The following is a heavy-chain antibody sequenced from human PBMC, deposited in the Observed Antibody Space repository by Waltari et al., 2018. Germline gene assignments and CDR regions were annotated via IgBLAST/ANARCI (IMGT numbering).Heavy chain of an antibody. CDR1: GGSFSGYY. V-gene: IGHV4-34*01. Sequence: QVQLQQWGAGLLKPSETLSLTCAVYGGSFSGYYWRWIRQPPGKGLEWIGEINHSGSTNYNPSLKGRVTIAVDTSKNQFSRKLSSVTAADTAVYYCATGSGAPKVDWFDPWGQGTLVTVSS. CDR3: ATGSGAPKVDWFDP. CDR2: INHSGST. D-gene: IGHD3-10*01. J-gene: IGHJ5*02.